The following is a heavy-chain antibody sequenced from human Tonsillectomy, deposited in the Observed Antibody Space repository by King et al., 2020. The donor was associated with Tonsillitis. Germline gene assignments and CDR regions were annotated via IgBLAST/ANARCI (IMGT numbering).Heavy chain of an antibody. CDR2: ISPNSGVT. Sequence: QLVQSGAEVKKPGASVKVSCKASGYTFTGDHMHWVRQARGQGLEWMGWISPNSGVTNYAQMFQGRVTMTRDTSITTAYMELSGLRSDDTAVYYCAKIGTAYGAFDIWGQGTMVTVSS. J-gene: IGHJ3*02. V-gene: IGHV1-2*02. CDR1: GYTFTGDH. CDR3: AKIGTAYGAFDI. D-gene: IGHD3-10*01.